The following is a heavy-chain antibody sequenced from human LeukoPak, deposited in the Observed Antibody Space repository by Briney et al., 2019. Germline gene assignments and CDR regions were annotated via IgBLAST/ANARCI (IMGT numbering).Heavy chain of an antibody. CDR2: IYTSGST. CDR1: GGSISSYY. J-gene: IGHJ6*03. CDR3: AREGSSPGPYYYYYMDV. V-gene: IGHV4-4*07. Sequence: SETLSLTCTVSGGSISSYYWSWIRQPAGKGLEWIGRIYTSGSTNYNPSLKSRVTMSVDTSKNQFSLKLSSVTAADTAVYYCAREGSSPGPYYYYYMDVWGKGTTVTVSS. D-gene: IGHD6-6*01.